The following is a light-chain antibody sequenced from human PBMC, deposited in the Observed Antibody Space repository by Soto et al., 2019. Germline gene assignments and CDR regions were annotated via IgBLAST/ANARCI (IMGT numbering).Light chain of an antibody. CDR3: SSYTTSSTDV. CDR1: SSDVGGYNY. CDR2: DVS. V-gene: IGLV2-14*01. J-gene: IGLJ1*01. Sequence: QSALTQPASVSGSPGQSITISCTGTSSDVGGYNYVSWYQQHPGKATKLMISDVSNRPSGVSNRFSGSKSGNTASLTISGLQTEDEADYYCSSYTTSSTDVFGTGTKVTVL.